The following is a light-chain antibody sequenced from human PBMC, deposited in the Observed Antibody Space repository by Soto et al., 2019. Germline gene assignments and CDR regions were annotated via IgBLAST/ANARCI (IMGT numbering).Light chain of an antibody. J-gene: IGKJ3*01. CDR2: AAS. Sequence: EIVLTQSPGTLSLSPGERATLSCRASESINSRYLAWYQQKPGQAPRLLIYAASSRATVIPYRFSGSGSGTDFTLTISRLEPEDFAVYYCKQFRSSPGFTFGPGTKVDIK. CDR1: ESINSRY. V-gene: IGKV3-20*01. CDR3: KQFRSSPGFT.